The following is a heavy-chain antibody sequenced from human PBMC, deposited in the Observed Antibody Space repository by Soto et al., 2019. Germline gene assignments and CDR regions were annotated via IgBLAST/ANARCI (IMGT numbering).Heavy chain of an antibody. V-gene: IGHV4-4*08. J-gene: IGHJ1*01. D-gene: IGHD1-20*01. Sequence: PSETLSLTCLVSGGSINNAFWNWIRHTPGRGLQWVGYIYSTGYVADNPSLEARATISMGKSRNQVSLRLTSVTSEDTATYYCARGNNWFIFWGQGPPVTVS. CDR1: GGSINNAF. CDR3: ARGNNWFIF. CDR2: IYSTGYV.